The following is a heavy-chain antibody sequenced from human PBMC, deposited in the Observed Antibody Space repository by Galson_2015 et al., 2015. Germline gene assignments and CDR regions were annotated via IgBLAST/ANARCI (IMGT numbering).Heavy chain of an antibody. CDR3: TTYSSSWYPGGFDY. J-gene: IGHJ4*02. CDR2: IRSKANSYAT. D-gene: IGHD6-13*01. V-gene: IGHV3-73*01. CDR1: GFTFSGSA. Sequence: SLRLSCAASGFTFSGSAMHWVRQASGKGLEWVGRIRSKANSYATAYAASVKGRFTISRDDSKNTAYLQMNSLKTDDTAVYYCTTYSSSWYPGGFDYWGQGTLVTVSS.